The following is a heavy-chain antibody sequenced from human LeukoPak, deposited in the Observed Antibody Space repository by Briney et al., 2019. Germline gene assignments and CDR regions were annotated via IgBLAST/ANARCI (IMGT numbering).Heavy chain of an antibody. CDR3: ATYYDDRSRYYHPFDL. CDR2: IYSTGRT. J-gene: IGHJ2*01. CDR1: GGSIRSYY. Sequence: SETLSLTCTVSGGSIRSYYWSWIRESPGKGLEWIGNIYSTGRTNYNPSLKSRVTISIDTSKKKFSLRLSSVTAADTAVYYCATYYDDRSRYYHPFDLWGRGTLVTVSS. V-gene: IGHV4-59*01. D-gene: IGHD3-22*01.